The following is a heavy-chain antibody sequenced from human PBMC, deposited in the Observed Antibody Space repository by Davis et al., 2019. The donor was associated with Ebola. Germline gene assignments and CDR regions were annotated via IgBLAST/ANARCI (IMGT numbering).Heavy chain of an antibody. Sequence: AASVKVSCKASGGTFSSYAISWVRQAPGQGLEWMGGIIPIFGTANYAQKFQGRVTITADESTSTAYMELSSLRSEDTAVYYCALGGYYYGPEDYWGQGTLVTVSS. CDR1: GGTFSSYA. D-gene: IGHD3-22*01. CDR3: ALGGYYYGPEDY. CDR2: IIPIFGTA. V-gene: IGHV1-69*13. J-gene: IGHJ4*02.